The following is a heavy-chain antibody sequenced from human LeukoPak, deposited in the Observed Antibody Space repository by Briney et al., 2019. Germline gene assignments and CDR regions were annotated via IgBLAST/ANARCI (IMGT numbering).Heavy chain of an antibody. J-gene: IGHJ4*02. D-gene: IGHD6-13*01. V-gene: IGHV4-34*01. CDR1: GGSFSGYY. CDR2: INHSGST. CDR3: ARVRSSSWYQEDY. Sequence: SETLSLTCAVYGGSFSGYYWSWIRQPPGKGLEWIGEINHSGSTNYNPSLKSRVTISVDTSKNQFSLKLSSATAADTAVSYCARVRSSSWYQEDYWGQGTLVTVSS.